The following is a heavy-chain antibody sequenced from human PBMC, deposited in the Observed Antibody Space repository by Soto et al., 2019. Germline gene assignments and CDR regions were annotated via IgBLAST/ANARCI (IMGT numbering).Heavy chain of an antibody. Sequence: SETLSLTCTVSGDSISGGASFWSWIRQPPGKGLEWIANVYYSGSSYYNPSLKSRLTISVDTTKNQFSLQLKSMTAADTAVYYCAKLYCTSSTCYFPGWFDPWGQGTLVTVSS. CDR3: AKLYCTSSTCYFPGWFDP. J-gene: IGHJ5*02. V-gene: IGHV4-30-4*02. CDR2: VYYSGSS. D-gene: IGHD2-2*01. CDR1: GDSISGGASF.